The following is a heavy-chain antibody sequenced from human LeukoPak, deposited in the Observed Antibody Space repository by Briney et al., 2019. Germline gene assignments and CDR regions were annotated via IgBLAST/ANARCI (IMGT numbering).Heavy chain of an antibody. D-gene: IGHD2-2*01. CDR3: ARHAYCSSTSCYADYYYYYYMDA. V-gene: IGHV4-38-2*01. Sequence: SETMSLTCAVSGYSISSGYYWGWIRQPPGKGLEWIGSIYHSGSTYYNPSLKSRVTISVDTSKNQFSLKLISVTAADTAVYYCARHAYCSSTSCYADYYYYYYMDAWGKGTTVTVSS. CDR2: IYHSGST. J-gene: IGHJ6*03. CDR1: GYSISSGYY.